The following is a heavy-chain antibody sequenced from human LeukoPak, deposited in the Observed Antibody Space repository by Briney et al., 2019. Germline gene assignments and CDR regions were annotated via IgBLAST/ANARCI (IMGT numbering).Heavy chain of an antibody. V-gene: IGHV3-48*03. CDR2: ISSSGSTI. CDR3: ARDLTHYYGSGNWFDP. CDR1: GSTFSSYA. Sequence: PGGSLRLSCAASGSTFSSYAMNWVRQAPGKGLEWVSYISSSGSTIYYADSVKGRFTISRDNAKNSLYLQMNSLRAEDTAVYYCARDLTHYYGSGNWFDPWGQGTLVTVSS. J-gene: IGHJ5*02. D-gene: IGHD3-10*01.